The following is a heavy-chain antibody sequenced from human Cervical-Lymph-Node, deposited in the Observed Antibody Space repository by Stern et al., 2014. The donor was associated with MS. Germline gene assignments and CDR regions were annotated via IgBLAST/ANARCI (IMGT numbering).Heavy chain of an antibody. CDR1: GFSLRTSGVA. J-gene: IGHJ5*02. V-gene: IGHV2-5*02. D-gene: IGHD5-18*01. CDR2: IYWDDDK. Sequence: QVTLKESGPTLVKPTQTLTLTCTFSGFSLRTSGVAVGWIRQPPGKALEWLALIYWDDDKRYSASLKSRLTITKDTPKNQVVLTMTNMDPVDTAPYYCAHRHYSGWFDPWGQGILVTVSS. CDR3: AHRHYSGWFDP.